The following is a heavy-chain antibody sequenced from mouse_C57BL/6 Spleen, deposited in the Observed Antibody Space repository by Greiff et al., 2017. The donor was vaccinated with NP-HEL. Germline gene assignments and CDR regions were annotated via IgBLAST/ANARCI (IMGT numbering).Heavy chain of an antibody. D-gene: IGHD2-4*01. J-gene: IGHJ3*01. CDR3: ARSPPYYDYDGGFAY. CDR2: IYPGSGNT. Sequence: QVQLQQSGPELVKPGASVKISCKASGYSFTSYYIHWVKQRPGQGLEWIGWIYPGSGNTKYNEKFKGKATLTADTSSSTAYLQLSCLTSEESAVYDCARSPPYYDYDGGFAYWGQGTLVTVSA. CDR1: GYSFTSYY. V-gene: IGHV1-66*01.